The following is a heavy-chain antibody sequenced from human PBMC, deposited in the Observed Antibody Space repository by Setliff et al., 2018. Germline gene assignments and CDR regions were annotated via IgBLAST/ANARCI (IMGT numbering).Heavy chain of an antibody. J-gene: IGHJ6*03. CDR1: GGSISSYY. D-gene: IGHD6-19*01. CDR3: AREQWLDPPGYYYMDV. Sequence: SETLSLTCTVSGGSISSYYWSWIRQPAGKGLEWIAHIYIGGSANYNPSLKSRVTMSIDTSKNQFSLKLNSVTAADMAVYYCAREQWLDPPGYYYMDVWAKGTTGTVSS. V-gene: IGHV4-4*07. CDR2: IYIGGSA.